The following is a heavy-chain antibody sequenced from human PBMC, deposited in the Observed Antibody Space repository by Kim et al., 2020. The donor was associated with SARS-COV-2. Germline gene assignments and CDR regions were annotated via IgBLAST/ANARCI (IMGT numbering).Heavy chain of an antibody. CDR1: GFTFSSYE. CDR3: ARAMITFGGAGMDV. CDR2: ISSSGSTI. V-gene: IGHV3-48*03. Sequence: GGSLRLSCAASGFTFSSYEMNWVRQAPGKGLEWVSYISSSGSTIYYADSVKGRFTISRDNAKNSLYLQMNSLRAEDTAVYYCARAMITFGGAGMDVWGQGTTVTVSS. D-gene: IGHD3-16*01. J-gene: IGHJ6*02.